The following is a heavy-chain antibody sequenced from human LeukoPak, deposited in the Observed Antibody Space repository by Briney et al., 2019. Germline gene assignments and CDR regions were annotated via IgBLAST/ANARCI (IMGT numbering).Heavy chain of an antibody. D-gene: IGHD4-11*01. CDR1: GGSISSHY. Sequence: SETLSLTCTVSGGSISSHYWSWIRQPPGKGLEWIGYIYYSGSTNYNPSLKSRVTISVDTSKNQFSLKLSSVTAADTAVYYCARAGYSNYEQNWFDPWGQGTLVTVSS. J-gene: IGHJ5*02. CDR3: ARAGYSNYEQNWFDP. V-gene: IGHV4-59*11. CDR2: IYYSGST.